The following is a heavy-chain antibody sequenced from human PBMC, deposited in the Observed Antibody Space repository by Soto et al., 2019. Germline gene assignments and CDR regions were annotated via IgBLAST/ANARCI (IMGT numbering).Heavy chain of an antibody. J-gene: IGHJ6*02. Sequence: ASVKVSCKASGGTFSSYAISCVRQAPGQGLEWMGGIIPIFGTANYAQKFQGRVTITADKSTSTAYMELSSLRSEDTAVYYCARSNLPPYYDFWSGPSYYYYGMDVWGQGTTVTVSS. CDR1: GGTFSSYA. V-gene: IGHV1-69*06. CDR2: IIPIFGTA. CDR3: ARSNLPPYYDFWSGPSYYYYGMDV. D-gene: IGHD3-3*01.